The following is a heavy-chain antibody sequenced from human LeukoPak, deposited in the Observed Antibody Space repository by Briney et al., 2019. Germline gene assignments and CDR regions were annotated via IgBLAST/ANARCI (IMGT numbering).Heavy chain of an antibody. D-gene: IGHD1-26*01. CDR3: ARDRGGSYSAIDY. V-gene: IGHV3-48*04. J-gene: IGHJ4*02. CDR1: GFTFSSYS. CDR2: ISSSSSTI. Sequence: GGSPRLSCAASGFTFSSYSMNWVRQAPGKGLEWVSFISSSSSTIYYADSVKGRFTISRDNAKNSLYLQMNSLRAEDTAVYYCARDRGGSYSAIDYWGQGTLVTVSS.